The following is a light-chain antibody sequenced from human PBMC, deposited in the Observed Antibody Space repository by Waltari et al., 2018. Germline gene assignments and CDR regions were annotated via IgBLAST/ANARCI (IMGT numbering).Light chain of an antibody. J-gene: IGKJ5*01. CDR2: DAS. CDR3: QKRSNWPPVT. Sequence: EFVLTRSPSTLSLSPGERAPLPCRVRQSVSNYLAWYQQQPGQAPRLLIYDASNRATGIPARFSGSGSGTAFTLTISSLEPEDFAVYYCQKRSNWPPVTFGQGTRLEIK. V-gene: IGKV3-11*01. CDR1: QSVSNY.